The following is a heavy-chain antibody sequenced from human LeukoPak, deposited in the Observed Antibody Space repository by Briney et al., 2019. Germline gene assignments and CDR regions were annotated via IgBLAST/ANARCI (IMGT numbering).Heavy chain of an antibody. CDR2: IRYDGSNK. CDR3: AKGSPTIRIRGVGLDY. CDR1: GFTFSSYG. J-gene: IGHJ4*02. D-gene: IGHD3-10*01. V-gene: IGHV3-30*02. Sequence: GGSLRLSCAASGFTFSSYGMHWVRQAPGKGLEGVAFIRYDGSNKYYADSVKGRFTISRDNSKNTLYLQMNSLRAEDTAVYYCAKGSPTIRIRGVGLDYWGQGTLVTVSS.